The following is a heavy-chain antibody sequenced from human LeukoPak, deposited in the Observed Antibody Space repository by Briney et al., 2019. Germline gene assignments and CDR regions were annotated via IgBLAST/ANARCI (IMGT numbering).Heavy chain of an antibody. CDR2: IRYDASNK. CDR1: GFTFSSHG. Sequence: GGSLRLSCAASGFTFSSHGMHWVRQAPGKGLEWVAFIRYDASNKYYADSVKGRFTISRDNSKNTLYLQMNSLRAEDTAVYYCARADRLGAALLASFDYWGQGTLVTVSS. J-gene: IGHJ4*02. D-gene: IGHD3-16*01. V-gene: IGHV3-30*02. CDR3: ARADRLGAALLASFDY.